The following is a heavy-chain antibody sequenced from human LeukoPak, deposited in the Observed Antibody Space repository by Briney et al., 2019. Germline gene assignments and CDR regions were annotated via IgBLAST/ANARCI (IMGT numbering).Heavy chain of an antibody. CDR1: GFTFSSYA. D-gene: IGHD6-19*01. V-gene: IGHV3-23*01. CDR2: ISGSGGST. J-gene: IGHJ4*02. Sequence: PGGSLRLSCAAFGFTFSSYAMGWVRQAPGKGPEWVSAISGSGGSTYYADSVKGRFTISRDNSKNTLYLQMNSLRAEDTAVYYCANLYSSGWYMFDYWGQGTLVTVSS. CDR3: ANLYSSGWYMFDY.